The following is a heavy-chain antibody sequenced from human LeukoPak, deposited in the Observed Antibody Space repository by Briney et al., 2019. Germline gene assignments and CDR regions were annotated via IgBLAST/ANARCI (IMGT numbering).Heavy chain of an antibody. J-gene: IGHJ3*02. CDR2: IYPGDSDT. CDR3: AGFIAAAAYDAFDI. D-gene: IGHD6-13*01. Sequence: GESLKISCKGSGYSFPNYWIGWVRQLPGKGLEWMGNIYPGDSDTTYSPSLQGQVTISADKSISTAYLQWSRLKASDTAMYYCAGFIAAAAYDAFDIWGQGTMVTVSS. V-gene: IGHV5-51*01. CDR1: GYSFPNYW.